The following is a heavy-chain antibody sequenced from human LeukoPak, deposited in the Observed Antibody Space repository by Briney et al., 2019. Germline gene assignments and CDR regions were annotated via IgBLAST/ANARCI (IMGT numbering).Heavy chain of an antibody. CDR1: GFTFTNYT. V-gene: IGHV3-21*01. J-gene: IGHJ5*02. CDR3: ARDALDWYNWFDP. Sequence: GGSLRLSCAASGFTFTNYTMNWVRQAPGKGLEWVSSISTSSGYIYYADSVKGRFTISRDNATNFLYLQMNSLRDEDTAVYYCARDALDWYNWFDPWGQGTLVTVSS. D-gene: IGHD3-9*01. CDR2: ISTSSGYI.